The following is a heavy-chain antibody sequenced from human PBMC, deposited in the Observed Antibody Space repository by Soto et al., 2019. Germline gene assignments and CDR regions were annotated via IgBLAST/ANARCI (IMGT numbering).Heavy chain of an antibody. V-gene: IGHV3-23*01. CDR2: ISGSGGST. D-gene: IGHD3-22*01. J-gene: IGHJ4*02. CDR1: GVTVSSYA. CDR3: PKELSGYAFDF. Sequence: PAGSLGLSCAASGVTVSSYAVSWARQAPGKGLEWVSAISGSGGSTYYADSVKGRFTISRDNSKNTLYLQMNSLRAEDTAVYYCPKELSGYAFDFWGQGTLVTVSS.